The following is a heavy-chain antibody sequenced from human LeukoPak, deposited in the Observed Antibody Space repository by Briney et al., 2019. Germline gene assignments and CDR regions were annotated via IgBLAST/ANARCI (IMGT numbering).Heavy chain of an antibody. CDR2: IYYSGST. Sequence: PSETLSLTCTVSGGSISSSSYYWGWIRQPPGKGLEWIGSIYYSGSTYYNPSLKSRVTISVDTSKNQFSLKLSSVTAADTAVYYCARKAGIAVAGKEDGMDVWGQGTTVTVSS. J-gene: IGHJ6*02. D-gene: IGHD6-19*01. CDR3: ARKAGIAVAGKEDGMDV. CDR1: GGSISSSSYY. V-gene: IGHV4-39*01.